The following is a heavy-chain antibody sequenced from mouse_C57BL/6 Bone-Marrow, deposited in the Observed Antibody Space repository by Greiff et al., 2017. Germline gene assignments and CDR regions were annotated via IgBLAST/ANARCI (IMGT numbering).Heavy chain of an antibody. D-gene: IGHD1-1*01. CDR3: ARSLFITTVVARAMDY. V-gene: IGHV1-81*01. J-gene: IGHJ4*01. Sequence: QVQLQQSGAELARPGASVKLSCKASGYTFTSYGISWVKQRTGQGLEWIGEIYPRSGNTYYNEKFKGKATLTADKSSSTAYMELRSLTSEDSAVXFCARSLFITTVVARAMDYWGQGTSGTVSS. CDR1: GYTFTSYG. CDR2: IYPRSGNT.